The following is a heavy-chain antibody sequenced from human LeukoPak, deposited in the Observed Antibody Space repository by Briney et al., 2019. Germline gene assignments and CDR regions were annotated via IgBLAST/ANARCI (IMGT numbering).Heavy chain of an antibody. J-gene: IGHJ4*02. CDR1: GYTFTGCN. V-gene: IGHV1-18*04. CDR3: ARSGRGTYYYFDL. CDR2: ISGYNGNT. D-gene: IGHD5-12*01. Sequence: ASVKVSCKASGYTFTGCNMHWVRQAPGQGREWMGWISGYNGNTNYAQKFLGRVSMTADTATSTAYMELRSLTSDDTAMYYCARSGRGTYYYFDLWGQGTLVTVSS.